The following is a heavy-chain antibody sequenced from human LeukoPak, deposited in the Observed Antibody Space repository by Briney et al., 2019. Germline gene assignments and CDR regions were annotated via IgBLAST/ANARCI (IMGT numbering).Heavy chain of an antibody. V-gene: IGHV3-53*01. J-gene: IGHJ4*02. CDR1: GFTVSSNY. Sequence: PGGSLRLSCAASGFTVSSNYMSWVRQAPGKGLEWVSVIYSGGSTYYADSVKGRFTISRDNSKNTLYLQMNSLRAEDTAVYSCARDGPIPYSGSLDYWGQGTLVTVSS. CDR2: IYSGGST. D-gene: IGHD1-26*01. CDR3: ARDGPIPYSGSLDY.